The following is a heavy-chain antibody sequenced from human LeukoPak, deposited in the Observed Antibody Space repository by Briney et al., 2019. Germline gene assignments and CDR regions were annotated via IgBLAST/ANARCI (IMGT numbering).Heavy chain of an antibody. Sequence: GASVKVSCKASGYTFTSYDINWVRQAPGKGLEWMGGFDPEDGETIYAQKFQGRVTMTEDTSTDTAYMELSSLRSEDTAVYYCATGYVGATRGTDLDYWGQGTLVTVSS. J-gene: IGHJ4*02. V-gene: IGHV1-24*01. CDR1: GYTFTSYD. CDR3: ATGYVGATRGTDLDY. D-gene: IGHD1-26*01. CDR2: FDPEDGET.